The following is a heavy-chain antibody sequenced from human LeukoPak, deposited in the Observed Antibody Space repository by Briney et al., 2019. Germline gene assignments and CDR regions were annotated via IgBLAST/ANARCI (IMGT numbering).Heavy chain of an antibody. V-gene: IGHV3-7*01. Sequence: GGSLRLSCAASGFSFSSYWMSWVRQAPGKGLEWVANINPDGSNMLYVDSVKGRFAISRDNAKNSLYLQMNNLRAEDTAVYFCVSGFLQWLYWGQGTLVTVSS. J-gene: IGHJ4*02. CDR3: VSGFLQWLY. CDR1: GFSFSSYW. CDR2: INPDGSNM. D-gene: IGHD3-3*01.